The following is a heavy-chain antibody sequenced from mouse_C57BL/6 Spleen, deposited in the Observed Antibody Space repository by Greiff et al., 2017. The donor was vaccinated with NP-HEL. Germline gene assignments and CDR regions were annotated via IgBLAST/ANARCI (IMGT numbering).Heavy chain of an antibody. D-gene: IGHD2-5*01. CDR1: GYSITSGYY. CDR2: ISYDGSN. V-gene: IGHV3-6*01. J-gene: IGHJ3*01. Sequence: DVKLQESGPGLVKPSQSLSLTCSVTGYSITSGYYWNWIRQFPGNKLEWMGYISYDGSNNYNPSLKNRISITRDTSKNQFFLKLNSVTTEDTATYYCASDSNLFAYWGQGTLVTVSA. CDR3: ASDSNLFAY.